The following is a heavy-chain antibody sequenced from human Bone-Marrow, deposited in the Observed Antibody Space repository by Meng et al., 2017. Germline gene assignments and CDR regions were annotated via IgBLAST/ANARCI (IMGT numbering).Heavy chain of an antibody. Sequence: GGSLRLSCAASGFTFSSYAMHWVRQAPGKGLEGVAVISYDGSNKYYADSVEGRFTISRDDSKNTLYLQMNSLRAEDTAVYYCARGHQYYYNSSGYLNWFDPWGQGTLVTVSS. CDR3: ARGHQYYYNSSGYLNWFDP. CDR1: GFTFSSYA. J-gene: IGHJ5*02. CDR2: ISYDGSNK. D-gene: IGHD3-22*01. V-gene: IGHV3-30*04.